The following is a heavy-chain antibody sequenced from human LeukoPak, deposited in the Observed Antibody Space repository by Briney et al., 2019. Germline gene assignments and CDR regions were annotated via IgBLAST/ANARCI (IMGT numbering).Heavy chain of an antibody. CDR3: AKDLEGGTGVDY. CDR2: ISYDGSNK. Sequence: GGSLRLSCAASGFTFSSYGMHWVRQAPGKGLEWVAVISYDGSNKYYADCVKGRFTISRDNSKNTLYLQMNSLRAEDTAVYYCAKDLEGGTGVDYWGQGTLVTVSS. D-gene: IGHD1-14*01. CDR1: GFTFSSYG. J-gene: IGHJ4*02. V-gene: IGHV3-30*18.